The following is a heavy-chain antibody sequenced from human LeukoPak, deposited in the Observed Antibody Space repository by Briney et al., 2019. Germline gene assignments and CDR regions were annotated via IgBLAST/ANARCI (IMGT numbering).Heavy chain of an antibody. CDR1: GFTFSSYS. CDR3: ARPRSSSWYDDY. V-gene: IGHV3-21*01. CDR2: ISSSTSYI. J-gene: IGHJ4*02. D-gene: IGHD6-13*01. Sequence: GGSLRLSCAASGFTFSSYSMNWVRQAPGKGLEWVSSISSSTSYIYYADSVKGRFTISRDNAKNSLYLQMNSLRAEDTAVYYCARPRSSSWYDDYWGQGTLVTVSS.